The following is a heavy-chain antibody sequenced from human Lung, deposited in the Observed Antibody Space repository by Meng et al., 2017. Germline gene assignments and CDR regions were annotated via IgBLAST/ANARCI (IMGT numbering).Heavy chain of an antibody. V-gene: IGHV4-34*01. D-gene: IGHD4-11*01. J-gene: IGHJ4*02. Sequence: QGRLQQWAAGLLKPSETLSLTCVVSGGSFSDYYWSWIRQPPGKGLEWIGEINHSGSTNYNPSLESRATISVDTSQNNLSLKLSSVTAADSAVYYCARGPTTMAHDFDYWGQGTLVTVSS. CDR1: GGSFSDYY. CDR2: INHSGST. CDR3: ARGPTTMAHDFDY.